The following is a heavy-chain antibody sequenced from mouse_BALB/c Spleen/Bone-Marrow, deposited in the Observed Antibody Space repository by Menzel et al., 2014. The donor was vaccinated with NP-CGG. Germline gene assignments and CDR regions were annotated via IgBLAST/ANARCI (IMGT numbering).Heavy chain of an antibody. D-gene: IGHD1-2*01. CDR3: ARLTYYGLSDY. CDR2: INPESSTI. V-gene: IGHV4-1*02. CDR1: GFDFSRYW. Sequence: EVQVVESGGGLVQPGGSLKLSCTASGFDFSRYWMSWVRQAPGKGLQWIGEINPESSTINYTPSLKDKFIISRDNAKNTLYLQINKVRSEDTALYYCARLTYYGLSDYWGQGTTLTVSS. J-gene: IGHJ2*01.